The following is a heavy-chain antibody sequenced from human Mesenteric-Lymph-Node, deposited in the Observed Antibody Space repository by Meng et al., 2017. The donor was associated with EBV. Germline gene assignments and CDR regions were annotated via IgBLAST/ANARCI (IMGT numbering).Heavy chain of an antibody. V-gene: IGHV4-61*01. CDR2: IYFTGST. Sequence: QVTMKEPGPGLVKPSETLSLTCNVSGDSVSSGNNYWSWIRQSPGRGLEWIGNIYFTGSTFYNPALKSRVTISGDTSKNQFSLKLTSVTAADTAVYYCAREGTTVTRWFDPWGPGTLVTVSS. D-gene: IGHD4-11*01. CDR3: AREGTTVTRWFDP. CDR1: GDSVSSGNNY. J-gene: IGHJ5*02.